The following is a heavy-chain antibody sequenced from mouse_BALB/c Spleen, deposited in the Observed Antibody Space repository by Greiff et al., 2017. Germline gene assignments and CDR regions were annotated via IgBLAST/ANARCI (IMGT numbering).Heavy chain of an antibody. CDR3: TRGDGNLGWFAY. CDR2: ISSGGSYT. Sequence: EVQGVESGGGLVKPGGSLKLSCAASGFTFSSYTMSWVRQTPEKRLEWVATISSGGSYTYYPDSVKGRFTISRDNAKNTLYLQMSSLKSEDTAMYYCTRGDGNLGWFAYWGQGTLVTVSA. D-gene: IGHD2-1*01. V-gene: IGHV5-6-4*01. J-gene: IGHJ3*01. CDR1: GFTFSSYT.